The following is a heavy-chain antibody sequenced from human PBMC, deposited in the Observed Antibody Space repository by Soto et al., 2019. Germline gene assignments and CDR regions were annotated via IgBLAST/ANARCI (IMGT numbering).Heavy chain of an antibody. D-gene: IGHD3-22*01. V-gene: IGHV3-21*01. CDR2: ISSSSSYI. CDR3: ASKYESSGYEAFDP. J-gene: IGHJ5*02. CDR1: GFTFSSYS. Sequence: PGGSLRLSCAASGFTFSSYSMNWVRQAPGKGLEWVSSISSSSSYIYYADSVKGRFTISRDNAKNSLYLQMNSLRAEDTAVYYCASKYESSGYEAFDPWGQGALVTVSS.